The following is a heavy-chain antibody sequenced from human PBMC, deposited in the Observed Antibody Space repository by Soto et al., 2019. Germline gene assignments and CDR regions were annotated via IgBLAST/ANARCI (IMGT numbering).Heavy chain of an antibody. J-gene: IGHJ4*02. Sequence: ASVKVSCKASGYTFTQCYIHWVRQAPGQGLECMGILNPNGGVTTYAQKFRAGFTMTRDTSTSTVYMELSSLRSEDSAVYYCATSVNSAMAFDYWGQGTLVTVSS. V-gene: IGHV1-46*01. CDR1: GYTFTQCY. D-gene: IGHD5-18*01. CDR2: LNPNGGVT. CDR3: ATSVNSAMAFDY.